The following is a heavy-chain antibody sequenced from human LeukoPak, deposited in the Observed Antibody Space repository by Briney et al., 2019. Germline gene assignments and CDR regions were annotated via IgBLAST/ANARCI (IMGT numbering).Heavy chain of an antibody. CDR2: ISYDGSNK. Sequence: QPGRSLRLSCAASGFTFSSYAMHWVRQAPGKGLEWVAVISYDGSNKYYADSVKGRFTISRDNAKNSLYLQMNSLRAEDTAVYYCARDRAMSGDYWGQGTLVTVSS. J-gene: IGHJ4*02. CDR3: ARDRAMSGDY. CDR1: GFTFSSYA. V-gene: IGHV3-30-3*01. D-gene: IGHD2-2*01.